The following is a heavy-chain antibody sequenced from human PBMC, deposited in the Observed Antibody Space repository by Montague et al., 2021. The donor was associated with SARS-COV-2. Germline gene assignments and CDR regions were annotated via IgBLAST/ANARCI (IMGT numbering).Heavy chain of an antibody. CDR2: IYHSGST. CDR3: AREPYYYDSSGYPYYYYYGMDV. Sequence: SETLSLTCAVSGGSISSSNWWSWVRQPPGKGLEWIGEIYHSGSTNYNPSLKSRVTISVDKSKNQFSLKLSSVTAAATAAYYCAREPYYYDSSGYPYYYYYGMDVWGQGTTVTVSS. J-gene: IGHJ6*02. V-gene: IGHV4-4*02. D-gene: IGHD3-22*01. CDR1: GGSISSSNW.